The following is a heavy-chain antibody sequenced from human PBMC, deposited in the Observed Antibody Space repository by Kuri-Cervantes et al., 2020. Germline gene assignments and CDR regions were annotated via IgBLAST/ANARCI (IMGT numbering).Heavy chain of an antibody. CDR1: GFTFSGSA. D-gene: IGHD5-12*01. J-gene: IGHJ4*02. V-gene: IGHV3-23*01. CDR3: AKEDIVATIWYFDY. Sequence: GESLKISCAASGFTFSGSAMHWVRQASGKGLEWVSAISGSGGSTYYADSVKGRFTISRDNSKNTLYLQMNSLRAEDTAVYYCAKEDIVATIWYFDYWGQGTLVTVSS. CDR2: ISGSGGST.